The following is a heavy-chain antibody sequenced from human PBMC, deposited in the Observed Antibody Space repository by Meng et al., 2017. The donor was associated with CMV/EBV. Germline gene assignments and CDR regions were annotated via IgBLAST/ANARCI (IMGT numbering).Heavy chain of an antibody. D-gene: IGHD3-10*01. J-gene: IGHJ5*02. CDR1: GGSISSGGYY. CDR3: ARDTMVRGGVWFDP. Sequence: SGGSISSGGYYWSWIRQHPGKGLEWIGYIYYSGSTYYNPSLKSRVTISVDTSKNQFSLKLSSVTVADTAVYYCARDTMVRGGVWFDPWGQGTLVTVSS. V-gene: IGHV4-31*02. CDR2: IYYSGST.